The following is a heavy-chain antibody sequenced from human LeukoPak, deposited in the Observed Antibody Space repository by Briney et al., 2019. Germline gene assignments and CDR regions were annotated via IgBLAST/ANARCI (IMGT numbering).Heavy chain of an antibody. CDR2: VNLQGST. J-gene: IGHJ4*02. CDR3: AREGGPYRPLDY. CDR1: CGSITQPNY. Sequence: PSGTLALTCGVSCGSITQPNYWTWVRPPPGKGLEWIGEVNLQGSTNYNPSLMGRVAISVDTSENHVSLQLTSVTAADTAVYYCAREGGPYRPLDYSGQGTLVTVSS. V-gene: IGHV4-4*02.